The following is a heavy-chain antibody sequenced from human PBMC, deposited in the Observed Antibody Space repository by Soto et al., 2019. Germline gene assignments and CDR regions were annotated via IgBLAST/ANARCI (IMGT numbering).Heavy chain of an antibody. CDR1: GGSISSSSYY. CDR3: ARHDCSSTSCYTGYFDY. J-gene: IGHJ4*02. V-gene: IGHV4-39*01. CDR2: IYYSGST. Sequence: QLQLQESGPGLVKPSETLSLTCTVSGGSISSSSYYWGWIRQPPGKGLEWIGSIYYSGSTYYNPSLKSRVTISVDTSKNQFSLKLSSVTAADTAVYYCARHDCSSTSCYTGYFDYWGQGTLVTVSS. D-gene: IGHD2-2*02.